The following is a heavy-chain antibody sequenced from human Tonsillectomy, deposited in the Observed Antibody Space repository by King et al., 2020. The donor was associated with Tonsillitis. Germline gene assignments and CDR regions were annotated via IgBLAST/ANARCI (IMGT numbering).Heavy chain of an antibody. CDR3: AKAKGGTSGYDYRFDY. V-gene: IGHV3-30*18. J-gene: IGHJ4*02. D-gene: IGHD5-12*01. CDR2: ISNDGSNI. Sequence: VQLVESGGGVVQPGRSLRLSCAASGFTFSSYGMHWVRQAPGKGLEWVAVISNDGSNIHYADSVKGRFTISRDNSKNTLYLQMNSLRAEDTAVYYCAKAKGGTSGYDYRFDYWGQGTLVTVSS. CDR1: GFTFSSYG.